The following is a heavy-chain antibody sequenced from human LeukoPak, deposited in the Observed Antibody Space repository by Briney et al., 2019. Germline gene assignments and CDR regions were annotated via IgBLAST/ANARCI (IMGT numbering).Heavy chain of an antibody. D-gene: IGHD1-1*01. CDR1: GFTFSRYW. J-gene: IGHJ4*02. Sequence: GGSLRLSCAASGFTFSRYWMTWVRQAPGKGLEWVANIREDGSENSYVESVKGRFTISRDNAKNSLYLQLNSLRAEDTAVYFCARQRYSDYWGQGTLVTVSS. CDR3: ARQRYSDY. CDR2: IREDGSEN. V-gene: IGHV3-7*01.